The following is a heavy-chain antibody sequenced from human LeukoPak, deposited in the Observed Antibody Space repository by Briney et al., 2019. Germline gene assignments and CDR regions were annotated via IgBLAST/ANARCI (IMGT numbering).Heavy chain of an antibody. D-gene: IGHD4-11*01. CDR3: ASSETSSYFDY. V-gene: IGHV4-61*01. Sequence: SETLSLTCTVSGGSVSSGSYYWSWIRQPPGKGLEWIGYIYYSGSTNYNPSLKSRGTISADTSKNQFSLKLSSVTAADTAVYYCASSETSSYFDYWGQGTLVTVSS. CDR2: IYYSGST. J-gene: IGHJ4*02. CDR1: GGSVSSGSYY.